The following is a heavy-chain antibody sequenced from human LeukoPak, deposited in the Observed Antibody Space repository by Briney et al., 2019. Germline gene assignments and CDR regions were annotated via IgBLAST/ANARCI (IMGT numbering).Heavy chain of an antibody. CDR3: ASMDSELELRGDDY. D-gene: IGHD1-7*01. V-gene: IGHV3-64*01. CDR2: ISSNGGST. CDR1: GFTFSSYA. Sequence: GGSLRLSCAASGFTFSSYAMHWVRQAPGKGLEYVSAISSNGGSTYYANSVKGRFTISRDNSKNTLYLQMGSLRAEDMAVYYCASMDSELELRGDDYWGQGTLVTVSS. J-gene: IGHJ4*02.